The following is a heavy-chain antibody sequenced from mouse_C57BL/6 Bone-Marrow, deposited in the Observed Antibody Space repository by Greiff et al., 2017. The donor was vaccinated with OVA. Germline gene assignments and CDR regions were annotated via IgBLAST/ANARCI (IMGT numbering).Heavy chain of an antibody. CDR1: GYTFTSYW. CDR3: ARWGLRRAWFAY. J-gene: IGHJ3*01. V-gene: IGHV1-69*01. Sequence: QVQLQQSGAELVMPGASVKLSCKASGYTFTSYWMHWVKQRPGQGLEWIGEIDPSDSYTNYNQKFKGKSTLTVDKSSSTAYMQLSSLTSEDSAVYYCARWGLRRAWFAYWGQGTLVTVSA. D-gene: IGHD2-4*01. CDR2: IDPSDSYT.